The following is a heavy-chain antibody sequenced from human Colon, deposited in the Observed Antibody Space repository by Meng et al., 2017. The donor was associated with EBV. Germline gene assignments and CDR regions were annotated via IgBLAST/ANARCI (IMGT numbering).Heavy chain of an antibody. CDR3: ARNGDYNPGLY. CDR1: DDSISNNW. CDR2: IYHSGTT. V-gene: IGHV4-4*02. Sequence: QVQLQESGPGLVKPSGTLSLTCAVSDDSISNNWWSWVRQPPGKGLEWIGEIYHSGTTNYNPSLRSRVTISVDKSKNQFSLQLTSVTAADTAVYYCARNGDYNPGLYWGQGTLVTVSS. D-gene: IGHD4-17*01. J-gene: IGHJ4*02.